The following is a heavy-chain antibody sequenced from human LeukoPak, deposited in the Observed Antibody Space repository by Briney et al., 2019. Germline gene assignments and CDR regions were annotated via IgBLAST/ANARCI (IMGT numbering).Heavy chain of an antibody. V-gene: IGHV4-61*02. Sequence: SETLSLTCTVSGGSVTRGAYSWTWIRQPVGKGLEWIGRIYTSGDTKYNPSLKSRVTISVGASNNQFSLKLTSVAAADTAVYYCASGDYGAGSPVMRYWGHGTLVIVSS. J-gene: IGHJ4*01. CDR3: ASGDYGAGSPVMRY. CDR1: GGSVTRGAYS. CDR2: IYTSGDT. D-gene: IGHD3-10*01.